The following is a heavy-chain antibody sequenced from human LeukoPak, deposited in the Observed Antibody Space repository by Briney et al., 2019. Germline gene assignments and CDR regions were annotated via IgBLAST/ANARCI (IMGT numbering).Heavy chain of an antibody. CDR3: AGNIAARLDY. CDR2: IGTGGSPI. D-gene: IGHD6-6*01. J-gene: IGHJ4*02. V-gene: IGHV3-48*03. CDR1: VFTFSSYE. Sequence: GGSLRLSCAASVFTFSSYEMNWVRQAPGKGLEWVSYIGTGGSPISYADSVKGRFTVSRDNPKNSLYLQMNSLRAEDTAVYYCAGNIAARLDYWGQGTLVTVSS.